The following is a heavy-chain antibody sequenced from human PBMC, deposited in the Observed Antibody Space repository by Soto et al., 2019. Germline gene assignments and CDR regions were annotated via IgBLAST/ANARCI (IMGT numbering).Heavy chain of an antibody. J-gene: IGHJ6*02. CDR2: IIPIFGTA. Sequence: QVQLVQSGAEVQKPGSSEKVSCKASGGTFSSYAISWVRQAPGQGLEWMGGIIPIFGTANYAQKFQGRVTITADESTSTAYMELSSLRSEDTAVYYCARGLDIVVVIPADYYYYGIDVWGQGTTVTVSS. CDR3: ARGLDIVVVIPADYYYYGIDV. V-gene: IGHV1-69*01. CDR1: GGTFSSYA. D-gene: IGHD2-15*01.